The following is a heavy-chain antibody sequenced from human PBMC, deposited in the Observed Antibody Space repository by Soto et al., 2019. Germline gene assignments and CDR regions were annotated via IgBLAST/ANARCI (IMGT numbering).Heavy chain of an antibody. CDR3: AADLSGSYLYYGMDV. CDR2: ISAYNGNT. Sequence: ASVKVSCKASGYTFTNFGISCVRQAPGQGLEWMGWISAYNGNTNYAQKFQERVTITRDMSTSTAYMELSSLRSEDTAVYYCAADLSGSYLYYGMDVWGQGTTVTVSS. D-gene: IGHD1-26*01. J-gene: IGHJ6*02. CDR1: GYTFTNFG. V-gene: IGHV1-18*01.